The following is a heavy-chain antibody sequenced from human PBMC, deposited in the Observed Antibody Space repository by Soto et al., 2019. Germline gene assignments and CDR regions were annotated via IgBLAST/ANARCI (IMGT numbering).Heavy chain of an antibody. CDR3: AKDRMRYRSSWFPQQDDMDG. D-gene: IGHD6-13*01. V-gene: IGHV3-23*01. CDR1: GFTFSSYA. Sequence: EVQLLESGGGLVQPGGSLRLSCAASGFTFSSYAMSWVRQAPGKGLEWVSAISGSGGSTYYADSVKGRFTISRDNSKNTLYRQMNSLRAEDTAVYYCAKDRMRYRSSWFPQQDDMDGWGKGTTVTVSS. CDR2: ISGSGGST. J-gene: IGHJ6*03.